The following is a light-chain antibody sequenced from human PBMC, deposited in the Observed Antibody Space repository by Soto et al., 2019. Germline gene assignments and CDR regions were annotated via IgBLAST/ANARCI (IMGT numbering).Light chain of an antibody. CDR2: DVS. Sequence: QSVLTQPASVSGSPGQSITISCTGTSSVVGAYNYVSWFQQYPGKAPKLMIYDVSNRPSGVSNRFSGSKSGNTASLTISGLQAEDEADYYCCSYTSSTTYVFGPGTKVTVL. CDR3: CSYTSSTTYV. CDR1: SSVVGAYNY. V-gene: IGLV2-14*01. J-gene: IGLJ1*01.